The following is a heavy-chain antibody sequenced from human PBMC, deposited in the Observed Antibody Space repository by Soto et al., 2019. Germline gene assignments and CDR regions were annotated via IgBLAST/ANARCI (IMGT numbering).Heavy chain of an antibody. V-gene: IGHV3-23*01. CDR2: IGGSGGST. CDR1: GFTFSSYA. Sequence: EVQLLESGGGLVQPGGSLRLSCAASGFTFSSYAMSWVRQAPGKGLEWVSAIGGSGGSTYYADSVKGWFTISRDNSKKTQYLQMNSVRAEDTAVDYCAKDRAGDLIYYFDSWGQGTLVTVFS. J-gene: IGHJ4*02. CDR3: AKDRAGDLIYYFDS. D-gene: IGHD4-17*01.